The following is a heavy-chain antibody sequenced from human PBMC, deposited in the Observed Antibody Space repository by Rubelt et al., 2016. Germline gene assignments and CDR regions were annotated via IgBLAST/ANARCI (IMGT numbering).Heavy chain of an antibody. J-gene: IGHJ6*02. D-gene: IGHD3-22*01. V-gene: IGHV2-70*15. CDR1: GFSLSTSGMC. CDR2: IDWDDDK. CDR3: ARILLPDYYDSSGGMDV. Sequence: QVTLRESGPALVKPTQTLTLTCTFSGFSLSTSGMCVSWIRQPPGKALEWLARIDWDDDKYYSTSLKTRLTISKDTPNNQVVLKMTNMDPVDTATYYCARILLPDYYDSSGGMDVWGQGTTVTVSS.